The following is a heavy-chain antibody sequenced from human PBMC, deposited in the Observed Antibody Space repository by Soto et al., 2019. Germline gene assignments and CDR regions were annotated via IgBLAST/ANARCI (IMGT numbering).Heavy chain of an antibody. J-gene: IGHJ4*02. D-gene: IGHD6-19*01. V-gene: IGHV3-23*01. CDR2: IRGSGGST. CDR3: AKARVAVAPFDY. Sequence: GGALRLSCAASVFTSSSYAMSWLRQAAAKGLEWVSAIRGSGGSTYYADSVKGRFTISRDNSKNTLYLQMNSLRAEDTAVYYCAKARVAVAPFDYWGQGTLVTVSS. CDR1: VFTSSSYA.